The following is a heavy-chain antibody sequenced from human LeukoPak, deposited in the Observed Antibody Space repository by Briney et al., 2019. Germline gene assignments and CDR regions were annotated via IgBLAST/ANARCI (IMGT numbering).Heavy chain of an antibody. J-gene: IGHJ4*02. V-gene: IGHV3-66*02. CDR1: GFTVINNY. Sequence: GGSLRLSCAASGFTVINNYMSWVRQAPGKGLEWVSVIYTDGSAYYADSVKGRFTISRDNSKNTLYLQMNSLRAEDTAVYYCAKDPGGCSGGSCYYFDYWGQGTLVTVSS. CDR3: AKDPGGCSGGSCYYFDY. CDR2: IYTDGSA. D-gene: IGHD2-15*01.